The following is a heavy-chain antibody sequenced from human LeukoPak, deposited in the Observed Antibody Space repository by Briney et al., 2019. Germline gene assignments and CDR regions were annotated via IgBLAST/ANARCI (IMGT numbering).Heavy chain of an antibody. D-gene: IGHD3-22*01. V-gene: IGHV3-48*03. Sequence: GGSLRPSCAACGFDFGAYEMNWVRQAPGKGLEWVAYFAGSDTTTYYADSVKGRFTISRDNARNSLYLQMNSLRAEDTALYYCTTLGYHLDSWGQGTLVTVSS. CDR2: FAGSDTTT. J-gene: IGHJ4*02. CDR3: TTLGYHLDS. CDR1: GFDFGAYE.